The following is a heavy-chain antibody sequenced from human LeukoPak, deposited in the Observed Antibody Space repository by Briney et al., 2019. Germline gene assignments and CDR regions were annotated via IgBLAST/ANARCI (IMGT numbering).Heavy chain of an antibody. Sequence: SGGSLRLSCVLSGLTFSDAWMSWVRQAPGKGLEWVGRIRNDRITDYAAPVQGRFSISRDNSKNTFYLRMNSLGTEDTGMYFCTWMATIFTVDYWGQGTLVTVSS. CDR1: GLTFSDAW. CDR3: TWMATIFTVDY. J-gene: IGHJ4*02. V-gene: IGHV3-15*01. CDR2: IRNDRIT. D-gene: IGHD5-12*01.